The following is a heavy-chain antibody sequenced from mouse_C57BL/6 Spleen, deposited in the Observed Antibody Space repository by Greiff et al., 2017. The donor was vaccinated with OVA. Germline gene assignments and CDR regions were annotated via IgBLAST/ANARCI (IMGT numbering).Heavy chain of an antibody. D-gene: IGHD2-4*01. V-gene: IGHV5-16*01. Sequence: EVQLQESEGGLVQPGSSMKLSCTASGFTFSDYYMAWVRQVPEKGLEWVANINYDGSSTYYLASLKSRFIISRDNAKNILYLQMSSRKSEDTATYYCARAASIYYDYDDCAYWGLGTLVTVSA. J-gene: IGHJ3*01. CDR1: GFTFSDYY. CDR3: ARAASIYYDYDDCAY. CDR2: INYDGSST.